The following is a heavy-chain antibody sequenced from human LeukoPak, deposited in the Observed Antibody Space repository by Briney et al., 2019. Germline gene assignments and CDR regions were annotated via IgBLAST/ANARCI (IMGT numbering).Heavy chain of an antibody. V-gene: IGHV3-53*01. CDR3: ARAVRQLVHYYYYYMDV. D-gene: IGHD6-6*01. Sequence: GGSLRLSCAASGFTVSSNYMSWVRQAPGKGLEWVSVIYSGGSTYYADSVKGRFTISRDNSKNTLYLQMNSLRAEDTAVYYCARAVRQLVHYYYYYMDVWGKGTTVTVSS. CDR1: GFTVSSNY. CDR2: IYSGGST. J-gene: IGHJ6*03.